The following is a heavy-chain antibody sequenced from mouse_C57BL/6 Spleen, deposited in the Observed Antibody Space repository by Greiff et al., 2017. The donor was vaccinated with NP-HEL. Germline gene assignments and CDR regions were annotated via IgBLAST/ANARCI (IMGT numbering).Heavy chain of an antibody. CDR2: INYDGSST. D-gene: IGHD2-5*01. V-gene: IGHV5-16*01. CDR3: AAYYSNYDAMDY. CDR1: GFTFSDYY. J-gene: IGHJ4*01. Sequence: EVKLMESEGGLVQPGSSMKLSCTASGFTFSDYYMAWVRQVPEKGLEWVANINYDGSSTYYLDSLKSRFIISRDNAKNILYLQMSSLKSEDTATYYCAAYYSNYDAMDYWGQGTSVTVSS.